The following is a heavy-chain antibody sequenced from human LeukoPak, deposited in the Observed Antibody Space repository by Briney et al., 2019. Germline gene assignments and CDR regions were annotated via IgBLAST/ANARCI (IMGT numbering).Heavy chain of an antibody. D-gene: IGHD6-19*01. V-gene: IGHV3-30*02. CDR1: GFTFSTYG. CDR2: IRFDGSEG. CDR3: AKVGYGWYEVDY. Sequence: PGGSLRLSCAASGFTFSTYGMHWVRQAPGMGLDWVAFIRFDGSEGYYADSVKDRFTVSRDNSKNTLYLQMNSLRAEDTAVYYCAKVGYGWYEVDYWGQGTLVTVSS. J-gene: IGHJ4*02.